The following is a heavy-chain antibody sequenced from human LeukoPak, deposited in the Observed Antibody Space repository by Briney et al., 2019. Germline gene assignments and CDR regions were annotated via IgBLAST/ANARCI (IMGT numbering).Heavy chain of an antibody. CDR1: GFTVSSNY. CDR3: ARRYCTPSSCYSDY. CDR2: IYSGGST. D-gene: IGHD2-8*01. V-gene: IGHV3-53*01. J-gene: IGHJ4*02. Sequence: PGGSLRLSCAASGFTVSSNYMSWVRQAPGKGLEWVSVIYSGGSTYYADSVKGRFTISRDNSKNTLYLQMNSLRDEDTAVYFCARRYCTPSSCYSDYWGQGALVTVSS.